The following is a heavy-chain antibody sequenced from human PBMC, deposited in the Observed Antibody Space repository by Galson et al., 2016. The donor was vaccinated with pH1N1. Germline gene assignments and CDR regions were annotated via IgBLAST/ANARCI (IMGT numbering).Heavy chain of an antibody. CDR2: ISAYNGNA. CDR3: AREGNYYNSSSLGAGFDI. D-gene: IGHD3-22*01. J-gene: IGHJ3*02. Sequence: SVKVSCKASGYTVTTYGVSWVRQAPGQGLEWMGGISAYNGNAYYAQTFQGRFRMTRDTSTGTAYMELTSLRSDDTALYYCAREGNYYNSSSLGAGFDIWGQGTMVVVSS. V-gene: IGHV1-18*01. CDR1: GYTVTTYG.